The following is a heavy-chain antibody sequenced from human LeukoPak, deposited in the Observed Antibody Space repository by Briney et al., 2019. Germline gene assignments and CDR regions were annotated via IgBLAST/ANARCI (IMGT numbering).Heavy chain of an antibody. V-gene: IGHV3-23*01. D-gene: IGHD5-24*01. J-gene: IGHJ4*02. CDR2: IDSSGSST. Sequence: QPGGSLLLSCAASGFTFSNYAMNWVRQAPGKGLEWVSAIDSSGSSTYYADSVEGRFTISRDNSKNTMYLRMNSLRAEDTAVYYCAKDGEMATMPQFFDYWGQGTLVTVSS. CDR3: AKDGEMATMPQFFDY. CDR1: GFTFSNYA.